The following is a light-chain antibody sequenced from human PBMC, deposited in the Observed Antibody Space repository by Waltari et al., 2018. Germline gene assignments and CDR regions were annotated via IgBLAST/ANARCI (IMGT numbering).Light chain of an antibody. CDR3: HQSYTLPRT. V-gene: IGKV6-21*01. Sequence: EIVLTQSPDFQSVTPKETVTITCRASQGIGSSLHWYQQKPDQSPKLLIRYASPSFSGVPSRFSGSGSGTDFTLTINSLEAEDAATYYCHQSYTLPRTFGQGTKVEIK. CDR2: YAS. CDR1: QGIGSS. J-gene: IGKJ1*01.